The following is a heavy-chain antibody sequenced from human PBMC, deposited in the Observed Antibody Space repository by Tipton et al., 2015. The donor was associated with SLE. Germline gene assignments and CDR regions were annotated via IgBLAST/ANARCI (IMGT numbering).Heavy chain of an antibody. D-gene: IGHD4-17*01. CDR1: GASLSIGSYY. CDR3: AKDYNHDNADYN. J-gene: IGHJ4*02. V-gene: IGHV4-61*02. CDR2: ISKSGRT. Sequence: TLSLTCSVSGASLSIGSYYWSWIRQPAGKGLEWIGRISKSGRTDYSPSLKSRLTFSIDMSKNQFSLKLSSVTVADTAVYYCAKDYNHDNADYNWGQGTLVIVSS.